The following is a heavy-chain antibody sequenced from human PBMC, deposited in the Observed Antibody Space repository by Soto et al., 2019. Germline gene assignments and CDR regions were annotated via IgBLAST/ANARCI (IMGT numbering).Heavy chain of an antibody. Sequence: PGGSLRLSCVASGFTFSDYYMSWIRQAPGKGLEWLSYISGNGNTKYYADSVKGRFTISRDNAKNSVDLQMNSLRDDDTAVYYCVRDVGSDYLAFWGQGALVTVSS. CDR2: ISGNGNTK. CDR1: GFTFSDYY. D-gene: IGHD4-17*01. J-gene: IGHJ4*02. CDR3: VRDVGSDYLAF. V-gene: IGHV3-11*01.